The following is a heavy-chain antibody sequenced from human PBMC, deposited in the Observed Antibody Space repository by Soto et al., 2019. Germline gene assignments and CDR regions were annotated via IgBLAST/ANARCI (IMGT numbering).Heavy chain of an antibody. CDR2: ISGSGGST. Sequence: GGSLRLSCAASEFTFSSYAMSWVRQAPGKGLEWVSAISGSGGSTYYADSVKGRFTISKDASRNTVHLHMNSLRAEDTATYFCVSWVSAHFDYWGHGTPVTVSS. V-gene: IGHV3-23*01. CDR3: VSWVSAHFDY. CDR1: EFTFSSYA. D-gene: IGHD2-8*01. J-gene: IGHJ4*01.